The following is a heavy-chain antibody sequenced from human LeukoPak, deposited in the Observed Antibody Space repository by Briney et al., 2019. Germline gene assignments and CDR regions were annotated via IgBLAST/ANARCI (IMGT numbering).Heavy chain of an antibody. CDR1: GGTFSSYA. CDR3: ARVRDIVVVPAAXPYNWFDP. V-gene: IGHV1-69*13. CDR2: IIPIFGTA. J-gene: IGHJ5*02. Sequence: SVKVSCKASGGTFSSYAISWVRQAPGQGLEWMGGIIPIFGTANYAQKFQGRVTITADESTSTAYMELSSLRSEDTAVYYCARVRDIVVVPAAXPYNWFDPWGQGTLVTVSS. D-gene: IGHD2-2*01.